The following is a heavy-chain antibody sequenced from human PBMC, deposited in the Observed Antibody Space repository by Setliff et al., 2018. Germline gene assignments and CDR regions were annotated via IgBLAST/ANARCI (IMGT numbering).Heavy chain of an antibody. CDR1: GFTFSTYW. J-gene: IGHJ5*02. D-gene: IGHD6-13*01. V-gene: IGHV3-7*01. CDR3: STRTVAARSLDT. CDR2: INQYGSEK. Sequence: GGSLRLSCAASGFTFSTYWMSWVRQAPGKGLEWVANINQYGSEKYYVDSVKGRFTISRDNAKNSLYLQLNSLRAEDTAVYYCSTRTVAARSLDTWGQGTLVTVSS.